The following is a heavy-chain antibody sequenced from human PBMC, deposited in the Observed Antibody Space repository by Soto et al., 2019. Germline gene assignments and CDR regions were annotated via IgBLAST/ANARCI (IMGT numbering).Heavy chain of an antibody. CDR2: IYTSGST. Sequence: SETLSLTCTVSGGSISSYYWSWIRQPAGKGLEWIGRIYTSGSTNYNPSLKSRVTMSVDTSKNQFSLKLSSVTAADTAVYYCAREGITMVRGVIITVMDVWGQGTTVTVSS. J-gene: IGHJ6*02. CDR1: GGSISSYY. V-gene: IGHV4-4*07. CDR3: AREGITMVRGVIITVMDV. D-gene: IGHD3-10*01.